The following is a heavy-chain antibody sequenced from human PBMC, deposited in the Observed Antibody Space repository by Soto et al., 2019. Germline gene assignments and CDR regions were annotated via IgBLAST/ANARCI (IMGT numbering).Heavy chain of an antibody. V-gene: IGHV4-59*01. CDR3: AREVHGGWFGAGGMDV. J-gene: IGHJ6*02. Sequence: SEILSLTCTVSGGSISSYYWSWIRQPPGKGLEWIGYIYYSGSTNYNPSLKSRVTISVDTSKNQFSLKLSSVTAADTAVYYCAREVHGGWFGAGGMDVWGQGTTVTVSS. D-gene: IGHD3-10*01. CDR1: GGSISSYY. CDR2: IYYSGST.